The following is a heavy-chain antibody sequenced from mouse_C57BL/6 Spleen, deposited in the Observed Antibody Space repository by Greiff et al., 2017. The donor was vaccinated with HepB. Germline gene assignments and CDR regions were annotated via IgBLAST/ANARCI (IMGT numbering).Heavy chain of an antibody. CDR1: GYTFTSYW. CDR2: IDPSDSYT. V-gene: IGHV1-59*01. J-gene: IGHJ2*01. Sequence: QVQLQQPGAELVRPGTSVKLSCKASGYTFTSYWMHWVKQRPGQGLEWIGVIDPSDSYTNYNQKFKGKATLTVDTSSSTAYMQLSSLTSEDSAVYYCERRPGDYWGQGTTLTVSS. CDR3: ERRPGDY.